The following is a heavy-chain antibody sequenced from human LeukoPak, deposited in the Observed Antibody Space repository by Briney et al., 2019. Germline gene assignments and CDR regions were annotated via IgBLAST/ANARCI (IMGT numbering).Heavy chain of an antibody. Sequence: SETLSLTCAVYGGSFSGYYWSWIRLPPGKGLEWIGEINHSGSTNYNPSLKSRVTISVDTSKNQFSLKLSSVTAADTAVYYCARSLYPYYFDYWGQGTLVTVSS. V-gene: IGHV4-34*01. CDR2: INHSGST. D-gene: IGHD3-16*02. CDR3: ARSLYPYYFDY. CDR1: GGSFSGYY. J-gene: IGHJ4*02.